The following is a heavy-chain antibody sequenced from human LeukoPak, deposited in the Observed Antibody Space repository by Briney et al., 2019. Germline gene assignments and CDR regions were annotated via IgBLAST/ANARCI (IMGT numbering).Heavy chain of an antibody. V-gene: IGHV3-23*01. D-gene: IGHD2-15*01. CDR1: GFTFTSYS. Sequence: GGSLRLSCAASGFTFTSYSMSWVRQAPGKGLEWGSTIRSNGGDRYYADSVKGRLPLFRDNSKKTVYLEMNSLRAEDTAVYYCAKGGYTTWFDPWGQGTLVTVSS. CDR2: IRSNGGDR. CDR3: AKGGYTTWFDP. J-gene: IGHJ5*02.